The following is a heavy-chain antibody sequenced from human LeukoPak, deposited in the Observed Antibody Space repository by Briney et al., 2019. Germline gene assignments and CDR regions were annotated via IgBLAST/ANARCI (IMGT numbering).Heavy chain of an antibody. CDR2: ISGRGGRT. Sequence: GLSVRLSCAASGFTYRSYAMHWVRQARGKGLEGVSDISGRGGRTYYADSVKGRFTISRDNTKNTLYLEMNSLRAEATALFYCAKAEGSITVQHMDVWGQGTAVTVSS. CDR1: GFTYRSYA. J-gene: IGHJ6*02. V-gene: IGHV3-23*01. D-gene: IGHD3-10*01. CDR3: AKAEGSITVQHMDV.